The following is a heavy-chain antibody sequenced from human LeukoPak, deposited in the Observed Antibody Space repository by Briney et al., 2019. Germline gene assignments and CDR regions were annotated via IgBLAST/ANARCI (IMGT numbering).Heavy chain of an antibody. CDR2: IETKADNYAT. V-gene: IGHV3-73*01. D-gene: IGHD6-13*01. Sequence: PGGSLRLSCAASGFTFSGSAIHWVRQASGKGLEWLGRIETKADNYATAYAASVKGRFTVSRDDSKNMAYLQLNSLKTEDTAVYYCTRLDYTNTWYGFDDWGQGTLVTVSS. CDR3: TRLDYTNTWYGFDD. CDR1: GFTFSGSA. J-gene: IGHJ4*02.